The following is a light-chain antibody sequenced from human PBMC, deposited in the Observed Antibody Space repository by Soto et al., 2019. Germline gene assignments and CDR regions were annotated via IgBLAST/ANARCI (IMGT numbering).Light chain of an antibody. V-gene: IGLV1-51*01. J-gene: IGLJ3*02. CDR1: SSNIGNNY. Sequence: QSVLTQPPSVSAAPGQKVTISCSGSSSNIGNNYVSWYQHLPGTAPKLLIYDNDNRPSGIPDRFSGSKSGTSATLDITGLQTGDEAYYYCGTWDSSLSAVVFGGGTKLTVL. CDR3: GTWDSSLSAVV. CDR2: DND.